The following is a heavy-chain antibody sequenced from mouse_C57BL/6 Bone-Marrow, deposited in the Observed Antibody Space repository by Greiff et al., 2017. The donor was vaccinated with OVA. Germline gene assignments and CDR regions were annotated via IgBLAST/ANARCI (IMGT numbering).Heavy chain of an antibody. CDR3: ARYGNSACFAY. CDR1: GYTFTSYW. CDR2: IHPNSGST. J-gene: IGHJ3*01. D-gene: IGHD2-1*01. V-gene: IGHV1-64*01. Sequence: QVQLQQPGAELVKPGASVKLSCKASGYTFTSYWMHWVKQRPGQGLEWIGMIHPNSGSTNYNAKFKSKATLTVDKSSSTAYMQLSSLTSADSSVSYCARYGNSACFAYWGQGTLVTVSA.